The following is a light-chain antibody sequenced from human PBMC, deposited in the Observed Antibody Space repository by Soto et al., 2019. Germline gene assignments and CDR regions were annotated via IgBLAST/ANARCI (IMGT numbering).Light chain of an antibody. CDR1: SSNIGNNY. CDR2: DNN. CDR3: GTWDSSLSAGV. J-gene: IGLJ2*01. Sequence: QSVLTQPPSVSAAPGQKVTISCSGSSSNIGNNYVSWYQQLPGTAPKLLIYDNNKRPSGIPDRFSGSKSGTSATLGNTGLQTGDEAGYYCGTWDSSLSAGVFGGGTKLTVL. V-gene: IGLV1-51*01.